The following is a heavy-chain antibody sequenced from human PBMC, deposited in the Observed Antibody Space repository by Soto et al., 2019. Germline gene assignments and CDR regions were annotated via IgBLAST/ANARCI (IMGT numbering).Heavy chain of an antibody. CDR3: ARERITIFGVVKNWFDP. J-gene: IGHJ5*02. CDR1: GYTFTTYH. D-gene: IGHD3-3*01. V-gene: IGHV1-3*01. CDR2: INAGNGNT. Sequence: ASVKVSCKASGYTFTTYHISWVRQAPGQGLEWMGWINAGNGNTKYSQKFQGRVTITRDTSASTAYMELSSLRSEDTAVYYCARERITIFGVVKNWFDPWGQGTLVTVSS.